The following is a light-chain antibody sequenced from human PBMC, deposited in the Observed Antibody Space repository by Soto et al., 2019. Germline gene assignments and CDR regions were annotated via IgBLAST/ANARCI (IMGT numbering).Light chain of an antibody. J-gene: IGKJ3*01. CDR3: QHHNNWPPFT. Sequence: EIVMTQSPATLSVSPGETVTLSCRASQSVSSKLAWYQQKPGQAPRLLIYGASTRATGIPARFSGSGAGTEFTLTISSLQSDDFAFYFCQHHNNWPPFTFGPWTKMDIK. CDR2: GAS. V-gene: IGKV3-15*01. CDR1: QSVSSK.